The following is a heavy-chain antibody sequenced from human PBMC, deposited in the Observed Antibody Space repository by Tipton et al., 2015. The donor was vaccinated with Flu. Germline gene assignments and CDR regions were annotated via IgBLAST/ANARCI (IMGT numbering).Heavy chain of an antibody. V-gene: IGHV3-11*06. CDR2: ISPTSRYI. CDR3: AAEQGGPYVPSFEY. Sequence: GSLRLSCAASGVTVGNNYMAWVRQAPGKGLEWVSAISPTSRYINHADSVKGRFTISRDNAKNSVSLQMDRLTADDTAVYFCAAEQGGPYVPSFEYWGQGTVVTVSS. CDR1: GVTVGNNY. D-gene: IGHD3-10*02. J-gene: IGHJ4*02.